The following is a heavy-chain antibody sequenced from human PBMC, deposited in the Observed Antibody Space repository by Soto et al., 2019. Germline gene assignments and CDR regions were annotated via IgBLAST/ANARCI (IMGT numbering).Heavy chain of an antibody. CDR2: IIDSGGYT. CDR1: GFTFSSST. CDR3: ARDASYYSLWSGYYPSRNGMDV. J-gene: IGHJ6*02. Sequence: GGSLRLSCAASGFTFSSSTMNWVRQAPGKGLEWVSAIIDSGGYTYYADSVKGRFTISRDNSKNTLYLQMNSLRADDTAVYYCARDASYYSLWSGYYPSRNGMDVWGQGTTVTVSS. D-gene: IGHD3-3*01. V-gene: IGHV3-23*01.